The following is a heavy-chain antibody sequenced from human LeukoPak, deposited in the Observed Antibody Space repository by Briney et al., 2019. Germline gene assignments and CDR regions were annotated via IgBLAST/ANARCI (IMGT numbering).Heavy chain of an antibody. CDR1: GYTFTGYY. CDR2: INSNSGGT. J-gene: IGHJ4*02. V-gene: IGHV1-2*02. D-gene: IGHD3-10*01. Sequence: ASVKVSCKASGYTFTGYYMHWVRQAPGQGLEWMGWINSNSGGTNYAQKFQGRVTMTRDTSISTAYMELSRLRSDDTAVYYCARGVLLWFGELFSPPLYYFDYWGQGTLVTVSS. CDR3: ARGVLLWFGELFSPPLYYFDY.